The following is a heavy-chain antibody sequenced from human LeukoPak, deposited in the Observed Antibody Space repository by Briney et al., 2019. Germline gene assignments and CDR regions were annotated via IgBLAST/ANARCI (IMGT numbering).Heavy chain of an antibody. CDR3: ARGVAVVRFDY. Sequence: GGSLRLSCAASGFTVSSNYMSWVRQAPGKGLEWVSVIYSGGSTYYADSVKGRFTISRDNSKNTLYLQMNSLRAEDTAVYYCARGVAVVRFDYWGQGTLVTVSS. CDR1: GFTVSSNY. V-gene: IGHV3-66*01. J-gene: IGHJ4*02. CDR2: IYSGGST. D-gene: IGHD6-19*01.